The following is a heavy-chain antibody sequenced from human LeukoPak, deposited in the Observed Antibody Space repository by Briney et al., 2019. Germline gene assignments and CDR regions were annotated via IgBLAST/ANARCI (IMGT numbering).Heavy chain of an antibody. CDR2: IYYSGST. V-gene: IGHV4-59*11. CDR1: GGSISSHY. D-gene: IGHD3-3*01. CDR3: ARTVYPDFWSGYYNPYYFDY. Sequence: SETLSLTCTVSGGSISSHYWSWIRQPPGKGLEWIGYIYYSGSTNYNPSLKSRVTISVDTSKNQFSLKLSSVTAADTAVYYCARTVYPDFWSGYYNPYYFDYWGQGTLVTVSS. J-gene: IGHJ4*02.